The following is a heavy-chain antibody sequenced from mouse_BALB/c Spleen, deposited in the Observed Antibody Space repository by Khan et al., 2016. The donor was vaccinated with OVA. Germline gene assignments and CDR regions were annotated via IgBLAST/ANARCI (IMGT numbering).Heavy chain of an antibody. CDR2: IHPPNGNT. CDR3: TRIAPR. V-gene: IGHV14-3*02. CDR1: GLNIKDTY. J-gene: IGHJ2*01. Sequence: VQLQQPGAELVKSGATVKLSCTAPGLNIKDTYMHWLKQWPEQGLEWIGRIHPPNGNTTYDPKFPGKATKSADTTSTTAYLQLSSLTSADTAVYCCTRIAPRWGHGTTLTVSS.